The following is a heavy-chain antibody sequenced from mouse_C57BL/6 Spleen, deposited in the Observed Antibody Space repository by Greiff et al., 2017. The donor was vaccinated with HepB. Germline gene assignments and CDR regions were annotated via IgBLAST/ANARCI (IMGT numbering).Heavy chain of an antibody. J-gene: IGHJ1*03. D-gene: IGHD1-1*01. Sequence: VQLQQSGPELVKPGASVKISCKASGYAFSSSWMNWVKQRPGKGLEWIGRIYPGDGDTNYNGKFKGKATLTADKSSSTAYMQLSSLTSEDSAVYFCARVGVYYYGSSPVFDVWGTGTTVTVSS. CDR1: GYAFSSSW. CDR3: ARVGVYYYGSSPVFDV. CDR2: IYPGDGDT. V-gene: IGHV1-82*01.